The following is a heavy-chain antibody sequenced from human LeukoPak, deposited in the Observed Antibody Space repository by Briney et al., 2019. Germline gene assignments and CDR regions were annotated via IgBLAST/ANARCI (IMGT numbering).Heavy chain of an antibody. D-gene: IGHD3-3*01. J-gene: IGHJ4*02. Sequence: PGGSLRLSCAASGFTFSSYSMNWVRQAPGKGLEWVSSISSSSSYIYYADSVKGRFTISRDNAKNSLYLQMNSLRAEDTAVYYCASEDDDFWSGYYRLWGQGTPVTVSS. V-gene: IGHV3-21*01. CDR1: GFTFSSYS. CDR2: ISSSSSYI. CDR3: ASEDDDFWSGYYRL.